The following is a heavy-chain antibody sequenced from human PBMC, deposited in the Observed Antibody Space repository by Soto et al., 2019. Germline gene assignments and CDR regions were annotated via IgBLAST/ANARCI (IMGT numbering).Heavy chain of an antibody. D-gene: IGHD5-12*01. V-gene: IGHV3-23*01. J-gene: IGHJ3*02. CDR1: GFTFSRHA. CDR3: AKSTGVLATTGGAFDM. Sequence: EMQLLESGGGVVQPGGPLRLSCAASGFTFSRHAMSWVRPAPGKGLERVAAISGSGAASYDSDPVKGRFIISRDNPKNTLSLHMNDLRDEDTAVYYCAKSTGVLATTGGAFDMWGQGTMVFVSS. CDR2: ISGSGAAS.